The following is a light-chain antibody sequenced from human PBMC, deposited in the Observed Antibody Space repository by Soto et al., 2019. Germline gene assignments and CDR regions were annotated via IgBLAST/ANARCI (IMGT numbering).Light chain of an antibody. CDR1: GSDVGGYNY. CDR3: SSYTSSSTLV. J-gene: IGLJ1*01. CDR2: EVS. V-gene: IGLV2-14*01. Sequence: QSALTQPASVSGSPGQSSTISFTGTGSDVGGYNYVSWYQQHPSEAPKLMIYEVSNRPSGVSNRFSGSKSGNTASLTISGLQAEDEADYYCSSYTSSSTLVFGTGTKVTVL.